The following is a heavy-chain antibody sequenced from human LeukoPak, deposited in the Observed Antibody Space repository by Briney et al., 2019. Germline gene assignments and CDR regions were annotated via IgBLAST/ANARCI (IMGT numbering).Heavy chain of an antibody. CDR3: ARVRRGGDGYLDY. CDR1: GDFISSSGYY. D-gene: IGHD5-24*01. V-gene: IGHV4-39*07. Sequence: SETLSLTCTVSGDFISSSGYYWGWIRQPPGTGLDWIGTIYYSGSTHYNPSLQSRVTMSVDTSKNQFSLMLSSVTAADTAVFYCARVRRGGDGYLDYWGQGTLVIVSS. CDR2: IYYSGST. J-gene: IGHJ4*02.